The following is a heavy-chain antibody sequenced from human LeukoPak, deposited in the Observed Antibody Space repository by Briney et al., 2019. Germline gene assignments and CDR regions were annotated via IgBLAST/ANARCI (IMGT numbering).Heavy chain of an antibody. V-gene: IGHV3-74*01. J-gene: IGHJ6*03. CDR2: INSDGSST. Sequence: PGGSLRLSCPASGFTFSSYWMHWVRQAPGKGLVWVSRINSDGSSTSYAESVKGRFTISRDNAKNTLYLQMNSLRAEDTAVYYCAIEGYYYYMDVWGKGTTVTVSS. CDR3: AIEGYYYYMDV. CDR1: GFTFSSYW.